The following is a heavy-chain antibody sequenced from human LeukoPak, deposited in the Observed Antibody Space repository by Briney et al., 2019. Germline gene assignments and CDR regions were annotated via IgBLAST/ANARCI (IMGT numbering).Heavy chain of an antibody. Sequence: GESLKISCKGSGNSFTNNWIAWVRQMPGKGLEWMGIISPENSETHYSPAFQGQVTISVDRSITTAYLQWNSLKTSDTAMYYCVKRRNNVYETSPWDPDYWGQGTLVTVSS. D-gene: IGHD2-2*01. CDR3: VKRRNNVYETSPWDPDY. V-gene: IGHV5-51*01. J-gene: IGHJ4*02. CDR1: GNSFTNNW. CDR2: ISPENSET.